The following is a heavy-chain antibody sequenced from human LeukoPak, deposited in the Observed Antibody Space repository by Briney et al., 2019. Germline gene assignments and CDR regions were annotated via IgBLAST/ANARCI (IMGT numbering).Heavy chain of an antibody. J-gene: IGHJ4*02. CDR1: GFTFSSYA. CDR3: AKDRDGGANTRPKGFDY. CDR2: ISESGGST. Sequence: GGSLRLSCAASGFTFSSYAMSWVRQAPGKGLELVSAISESGGSTYYADSVKGRFTISRDNSKNTLYLQVNSLRAEDTAVYYCAKDRDGGANTRPKGFDYWGQGTLVTVSS. V-gene: IGHV3-23*01. D-gene: IGHD1-26*01.